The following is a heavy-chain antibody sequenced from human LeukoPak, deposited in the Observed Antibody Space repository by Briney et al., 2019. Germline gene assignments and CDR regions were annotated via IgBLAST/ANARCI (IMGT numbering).Heavy chain of an antibody. J-gene: IGHJ4*02. V-gene: IGHV3-21*01. CDR2: ISSSSSYI. Sequence: GGSLRLSCAASGFTLSSYGMHWVRQAPGKGLEWVSSISSSSSYIYYADSVKGRFTISRDNAKNSLYLQMNSLRAEDTAVYYCARDGDIVVVPAARGFDYWGQGTLVTVSS. D-gene: IGHD2-2*01. CDR1: GFTLSSYG. CDR3: ARDGDIVVVPAARGFDY.